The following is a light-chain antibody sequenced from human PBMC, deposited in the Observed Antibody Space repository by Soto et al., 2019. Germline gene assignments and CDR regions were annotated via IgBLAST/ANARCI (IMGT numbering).Light chain of an antibody. V-gene: IGLV4-69*01. CDR2: LNSDGSH. CDR1: SGHSNYA. CDR3: QTGGSGIKI. J-gene: IGLJ2*01. Sequence: QSVLTQSPSASASLGASVKLTCTLSSGHSNYAIAWHQQQPEKGPRYLMKLNSDGSHSNGDGIPDRFSGSSSGAERYLTISSLQSEDEADYYCQTGGSGIKIFGGGTKLTVL.